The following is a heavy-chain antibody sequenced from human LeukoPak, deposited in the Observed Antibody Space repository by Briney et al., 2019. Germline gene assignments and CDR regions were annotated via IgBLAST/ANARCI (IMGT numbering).Heavy chain of an antibody. CDR2: IYTSGDT. V-gene: IGHV3-66*01. CDR3: VRVRYSGSWFPVPNFDC. J-gene: IGHJ4*02. Sequence: PGGSLRLSCAASGVTVSSSYMSWVRQAPGKGLEWVSVIYTSGDTYYADSVKGRFTISRDSSKNTLYLQMNTLRTEDTTVYYCVRVRYSGSWFPVPNFDCWGRGTLVTVSS. CDR1: GVTVSSSY. D-gene: IGHD1-26*01.